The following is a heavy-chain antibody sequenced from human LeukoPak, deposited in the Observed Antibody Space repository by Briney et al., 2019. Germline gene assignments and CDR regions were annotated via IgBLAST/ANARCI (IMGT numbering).Heavy chain of an antibody. CDR2: INRDGSST. J-gene: IGHJ6*04. CDR1: GFTFSSYW. V-gene: IGHV3-74*01. CDR3: ARGRTRADYYYGMDV. Sequence: PGGSLRLSCAASGFTFSSYWMHWVRQAPGKGLVWVSGINRDGSSTSYADSVKGRFTISRDNAKNTLYLQMNSLRAEDTAVYYCARGRTRADYYYGMDVWGKGTTVTVSS.